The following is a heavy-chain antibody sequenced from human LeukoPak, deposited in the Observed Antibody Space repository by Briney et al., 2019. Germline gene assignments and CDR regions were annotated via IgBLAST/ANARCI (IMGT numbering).Heavy chain of an antibody. CDR1: GFTFSGHW. CDR3: VRGNDH. J-gene: IGHJ5*02. V-gene: IGHV3-74*01. CDR2: INSEGSST. Sequence: KTGGSLRLSCAASGFTFSGHWMYWVRQAPGKGLVWVSRINSEGSSTAYAAFVKGRFTISRDNAKNTLFLQMNSLRVEDTAVYHCVRGNDHWGQGTLVTVSS.